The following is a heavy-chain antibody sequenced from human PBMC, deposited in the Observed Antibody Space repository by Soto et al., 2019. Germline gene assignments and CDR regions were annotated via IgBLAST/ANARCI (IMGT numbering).Heavy chain of an antibody. V-gene: IGHV3-23*01. CDR2: ISGSGGRT. CDR3: AKDGSYYDSSGYYAFDI. D-gene: IGHD3-22*01. Sequence: GGSLRLSCAASGFTFSSYAMSWVRQAPGKGLEWVSAISGSGGRTYYADSVKGRFTISRDNSKNTLYLQMNSLRAEDTAVYYCAKDGSYYDSSGYYAFDIWGQGTMVTVSS. J-gene: IGHJ3*02. CDR1: GFTFSSYA.